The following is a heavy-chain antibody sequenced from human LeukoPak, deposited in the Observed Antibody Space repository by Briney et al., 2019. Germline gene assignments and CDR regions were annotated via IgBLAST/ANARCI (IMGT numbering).Heavy chain of an antibody. CDR1: GGSISNYY. V-gene: IGHV4-59*08. J-gene: IGHJ6*02. CDR3: ARRAGYYYGMDV. CDR2: IYYSGST. Sequence: SETLSLTCTVSGGSISNYYWSWVRQPPGKGLEWIGYIYYSGSTTYHPSPKSRLTIPVDTPKNQFSLKLNSVTAADTAVYYCARRAGYYYGMDVWGQGTTVTVSS.